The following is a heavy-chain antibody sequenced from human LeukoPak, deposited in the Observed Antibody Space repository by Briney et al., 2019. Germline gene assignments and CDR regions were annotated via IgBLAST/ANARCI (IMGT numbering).Heavy chain of an antibody. CDR3: AKTFSRSWYYDY. CDR2: ISGSGGTT. CDR1: GFTFSNYA. Sequence: GGSLRLSCGASGFTFSNYAMSGVRQAPGKGLEWVSGISGSGGTTYYADSVKGRFTISRDNSKNTLYLQMNSLRAEDTAVYYCAKTFSRSWYYDYSGQGTLVTVSS. J-gene: IGHJ4*02. D-gene: IGHD6-13*01. V-gene: IGHV3-23*01.